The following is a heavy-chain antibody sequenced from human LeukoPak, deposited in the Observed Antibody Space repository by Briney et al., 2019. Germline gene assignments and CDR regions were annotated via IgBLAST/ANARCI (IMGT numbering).Heavy chain of an antibody. CDR2: ISAYNGNT. Sequence: GASVKVSCKASGYTFTSYGISWVRQAPGQGLEWMGWISAYNGNTNYAQKFQGRVTMTRDTSISTAYMELSRLRSDDTAVYYCARGPHLWYDSSGYYYGDYWGQGTLVTVSS. D-gene: IGHD3-22*01. V-gene: IGHV1-18*01. J-gene: IGHJ4*02. CDR3: ARGPHLWYDSSGYYYGDY. CDR1: GYTFTSYG.